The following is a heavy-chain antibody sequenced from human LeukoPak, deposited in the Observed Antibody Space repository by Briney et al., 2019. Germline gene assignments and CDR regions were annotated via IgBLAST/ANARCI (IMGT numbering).Heavy chain of an antibody. Sequence: SETLSLTCTVSGGSISSYYWSWIRQPPGKGLEWIGYIYYSGSTNYNPSHKSRVTISVDTSKNQFSLKLSSVTAADTAVYYCARSTGYSIYYFDYWGQGTLVTASS. D-gene: IGHD6-13*01. J-gene: IGHJ4*02. CDR3: ARSTGYSIYYFDY. CDR1: GGSISSYY. CDR2: IYYSGST. V-gene: IGHV4-59*01.